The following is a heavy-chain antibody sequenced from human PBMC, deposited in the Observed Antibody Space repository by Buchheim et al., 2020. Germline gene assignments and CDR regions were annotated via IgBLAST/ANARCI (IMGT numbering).Heavy chain of an antibody. D-gene: IGHD3-10*01. J-gene: IGHJ5*02. V-gene: IGHV4-4*02. Sequence: QVQLQESGPGLVQPSGTLSLTCAVSGDSISSDNWWCWVRQSPEKGLEWIGEIYHSGRTNYNPSLKSRVTISVDTSKNQFSLKLSSVTAADTAVYYCASTSTKYYYGSGRGRNWFDPWGQGTL. CDR3: ASTSTKYYYGSGRGRNWFDP. CDR2: IYHSGRT. CDR1: GDSISSDNW.